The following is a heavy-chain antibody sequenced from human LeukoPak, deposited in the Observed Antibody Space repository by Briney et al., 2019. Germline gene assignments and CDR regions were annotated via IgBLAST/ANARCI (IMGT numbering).Heavy chain of an antibody. V-gene: IGHV4-59*01. Sequence: PSETLSLTCTVSGGSISSYHWSWIRQPPGKRLEWIGFISYSGSTNSNPSLKSRVAISIDTSENQFSLKLSSVTAADTAVYYCVRGNYDSRGYSNAFDIWGQGAMVTVSS. J-gene: IGHJ3*02. CDR3: VRGNYDSRGYSNAFDI. CDR1: GGSISSYH. CDR2: ISYSGST. D-gene: IGHD3-22*01.